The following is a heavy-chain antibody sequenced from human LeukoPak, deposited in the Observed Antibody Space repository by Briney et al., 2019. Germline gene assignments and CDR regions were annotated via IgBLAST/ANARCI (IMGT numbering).Heavy chain of an antibody. CDR3: AKDMGSGSRGALGY. CDR1: GFTFDDYA. Sequence: PGGSLRLSCAASGFTFDDYAMHWVRQAPGKGLEWVSGISWNSVTIDYADSVKGRFTISRDNAKNSLYLQMNSLRPEDTALYYCAKDMGSGSRGALGYWGQGTLVTVSS. V-gene: IGHV3-9*01. CDR2: ISWNSVTI. J-gene: IGHJ4*02. D-gene: IGHD1-26*01.